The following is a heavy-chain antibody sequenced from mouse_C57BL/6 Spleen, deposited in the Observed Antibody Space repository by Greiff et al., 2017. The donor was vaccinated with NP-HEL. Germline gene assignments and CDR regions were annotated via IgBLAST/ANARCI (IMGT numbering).Heavy chain of an antibody. J-gene: IGHJ3*01. CDR2: FHPYNDAT. D-gene: IGHD2-3*01. CDR1: GYTFTTYP. CDR3: ARAIYDGYYVWFAY. Sequence: VKLQESGAELVKPGASVKMSCKASGYTFTTYPIEWMKQNHGKSLEWIGNFHPYNDATKYNEKFKGKATLTVEKSSSTVYLELSRLTSDDSAVYYCARAIYDGYYVWFAYWGQGTLVTVSA. V-gene: IGHV1-47*01.